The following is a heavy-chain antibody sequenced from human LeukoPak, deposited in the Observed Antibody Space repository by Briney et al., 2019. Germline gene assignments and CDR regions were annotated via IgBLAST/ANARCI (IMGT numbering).Heavy chain of an antibody. CDR3: ARLGQYYDFWSGYYKNWFDP. Sequence: ASVKVSCKASGYTFTNYAISWVRQAPGQGLEWMGWISVYNGNTNYAQKLQGRVTMTTDTSTSTAYMELSSLRSEDTAVYYCARLGQYYDFWSGYYKNWFDPWGQGTLVTVSS. CDR2: ISVYNGNT. CDR1: GYTFTNYA. V-gene: IGHV1-18*01. D-gene: IGHD3-3*01. J-gene: IGHJ5*02.